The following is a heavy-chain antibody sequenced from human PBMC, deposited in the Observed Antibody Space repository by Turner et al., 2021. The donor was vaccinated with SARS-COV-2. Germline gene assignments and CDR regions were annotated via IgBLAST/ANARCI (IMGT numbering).Heavy chain of an antibody. D-gene: IGHD3-3*02. CDR2: IYSGGST. V-gene: IGHV3-53*04. CDR3: ARDLLAYGMDV. Sequence: EVHLVESGGGLVQPGGSLRLSCAASGVTVSSNYMSWVRQAQGKGLEWVSVIYSGGSTFYADTVKGRFTISRHKSKNTLYLQMNSLRAEDTAVYYCARDLLAYGMDVWGQGTTVTVSS. CDR1: GVTVSSNY. J-gene: IGHJ6*02.